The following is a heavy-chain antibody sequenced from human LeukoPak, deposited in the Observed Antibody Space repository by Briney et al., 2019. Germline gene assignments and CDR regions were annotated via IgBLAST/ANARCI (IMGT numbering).Heavy chain of an antibody. D-gene: IGHD3-10*01. CDR2: IYYSGST. CDR1: GGSISSSSYY. V-gene: IGHV4-39*07. J-gene: IGHJ6*02. Sequence: ESSETLSLTCTVSGGSISSSSYYWGWIRQPPGKGLEWIGSIYYSGSTYYNPSLKSRVTISVDTSKNQFSLKLSSVTAADTAVYYCAAGSITMVRGVLYYGMDVWGQGTTVTVSS. CDR3: AAGSITMVRGVLYYGMDV.